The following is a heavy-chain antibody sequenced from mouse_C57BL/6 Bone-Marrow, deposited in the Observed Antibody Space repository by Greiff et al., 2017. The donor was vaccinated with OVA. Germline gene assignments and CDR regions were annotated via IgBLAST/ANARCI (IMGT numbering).Heavy chain of an antibody. CDR1: GYAFSSYW. CDR2: IYPGDGDT. CDR3: ARSRPYKPGFAY. V-gene: IGHV1-80*01. D-gene: IGHD2-10*01. J-gene: IGHJ3*01. Sequence: VKLMESGAELVKPGASVKISCKASGYAFSSYWMNWVKQRPGKGLEWIGQIYPGDGDTNYNGKFKGKATLTADKSSSTAYMQLSSLTSEDSAVYFCARSRPYKPGFAYWGQGTLVTVSA.